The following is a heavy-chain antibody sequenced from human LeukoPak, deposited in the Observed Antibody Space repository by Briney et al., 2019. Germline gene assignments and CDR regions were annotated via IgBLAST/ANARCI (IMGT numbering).Heavy chain of an antibody. CDR2: ISSNGGST. Sequence: GGSLRLSCSASGFTFSRYTMHWVRQAPGKGLEYVSAISSNGGSTSYADSVKGRFTISRDNSKNTVYLQVSSLRAEDTAVYYCGKDDGSYGMDVWGQGTTVTVSS. CDR3: GKDDGSYGMDV. V-gene: IGHV3-64D*09. D-gene: IGHD5-24*01. J-gene: IGHJ6*02. CDR1: GFTFSRYT.